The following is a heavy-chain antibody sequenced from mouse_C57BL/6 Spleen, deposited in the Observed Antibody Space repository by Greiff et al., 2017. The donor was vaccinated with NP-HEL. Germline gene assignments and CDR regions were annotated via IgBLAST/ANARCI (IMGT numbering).Heavy chain of an antibody. V-gene: IGHV1-82*01. D-gene: IGHD1-1*01. CDR1: GYAFSSSW. J-gene: IGHJ1*03. Sequence: QVQLKESGPELVKPGASAKISCKASGYAFSSSWMNWVKQRPGKGLEWIGRIYPGDGDTNYNGKFKGKATLTADKSSSTAYMQISSLTSEDSAVYFCARWPLSYGSTGYFDVWGTGTTVTVSS. CDR2: IYPGDGDT. CDR3: ARWPLSYGSTGYFDV.